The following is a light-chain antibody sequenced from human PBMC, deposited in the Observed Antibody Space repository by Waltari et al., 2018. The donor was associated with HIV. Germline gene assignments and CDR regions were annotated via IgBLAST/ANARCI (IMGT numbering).Light chain of an antibody. CDR2: EVN. Sequence: QSALTQPASVSGSPGQSITISCTGSSTDIGDYNYVSWYQQHPGKAPKLLIFEVNNRPSGVSNRFSGSQSDNTASLTISGLRAGDEADYYCASYASTSTPVLFGGGTKLTVL. V-gene: IGLV2-14*01. CDR1: STDIGDYNY. CDR3: ASYASTSTPVL. J-gene: IGLJ2*01.